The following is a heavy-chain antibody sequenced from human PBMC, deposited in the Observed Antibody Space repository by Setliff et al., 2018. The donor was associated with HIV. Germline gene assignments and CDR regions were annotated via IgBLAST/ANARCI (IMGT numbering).Heavy chain of an antibody. CDR3: ARDLLGGFGVVVDY. J-gene: IGHJ4*02. CDR2: VNSDGSRT. D-gene: IGHD3-3*01. CDR1: GFTFSSYW. V-gene: IGHV3-74*01. Sequence: GGSLRLSCAASGFTFSSYWMHWVRQAPGKGLVWVSRVNSDGSRTSYADSVKGRFTISRDNAKNTLYLQMKSLRAEDTALYYCARDLLGGFGVVVDYWGQGTLVTVSS.